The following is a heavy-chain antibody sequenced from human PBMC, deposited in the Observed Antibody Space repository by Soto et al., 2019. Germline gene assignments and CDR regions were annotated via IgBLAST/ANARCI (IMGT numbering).Heavy chain of an antibody. D-gene: IGHD2-2*01. V-gene: IGHV4-34*01. CDR2: VNDSGST. CDR3: ATDNATSYFGMDV. Sequence: SETLSLTCAVYGGSFSGNYRSWSRQPPGKGLEWIGEVNDSGSTNFNPSLKSRVTISVDTSKKQFTLKLTSVTAADTAVYYCATDNATSYFGMDVWGHGTTVTVSS. J-gene: IGHJ6*02. CDR1: GGSFSGNY.